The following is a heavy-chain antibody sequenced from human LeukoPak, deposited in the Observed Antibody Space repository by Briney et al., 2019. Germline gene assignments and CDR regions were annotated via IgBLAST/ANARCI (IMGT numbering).Heavy chain of an antibody. CDR2: INPNSGGT. J-gene: IGHJ5*02. D-gene: IGHD4-17*01. CDR1: GYTFTGYY. CDR3: ARERYGDYGWFDP. Sequence: GASVKVSCKASGYTFTGYYMHWVRQAPGQGLEWMGWINPNSGGTNYAQKFQGRVTMTRDTSISTAYMELSRLRSDDTAVYYCARERYGDYGWFDPWGQGTLVTVSS. V-gene: IGHV1-2*02.